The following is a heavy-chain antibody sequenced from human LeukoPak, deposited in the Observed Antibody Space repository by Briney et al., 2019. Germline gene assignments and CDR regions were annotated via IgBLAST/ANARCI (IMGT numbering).Heavy chain of an antibody. J-gene: IGHJ4*02. CDR2: ISGSVTST. CDR3: AREDRRYSYGDY. CDR1: GFTLSTYA. Sequence: GGSLRLSCAASGFTLSTYAMNWVRQAPGKGLEWVSGISGSVTSTYYADSVKGRFTISRDNSKNTVFLQMNSLRAEDTAVYYCAREDRRYSYGDYWGQGTLVTVSS. V-gene: IGHV3-23*01. D-gene: IGHD5-18*01.